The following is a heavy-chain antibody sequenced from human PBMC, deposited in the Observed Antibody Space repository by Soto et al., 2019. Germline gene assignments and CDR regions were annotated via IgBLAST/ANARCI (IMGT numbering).Heavy chain of an antibody. CDR1: GFTFSGSA. J-gene: IGHJ4*02. CDR3: TQWSGPYYFDY. V-gene: IGHV3-73*01. Sequence: GSLRLSCAASGFTFSGSAMHWVRQASGKGLDWVGRNRSKANSYATAYAASVKGSFTISRDDSKNTAYLQMNSLKTEDTAVYYCTQWSGPYYFDYWGQGTLVTVSS. D-gene: IGHD2-15*01. CDR2: NRSKANSYAT.